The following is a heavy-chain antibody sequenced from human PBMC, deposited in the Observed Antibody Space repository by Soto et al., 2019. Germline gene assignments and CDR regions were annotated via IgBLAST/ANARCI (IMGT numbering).Heavy chain of an antibody. V-gene: IGHV4-39*01. CDR1: GGSVSSSSYY. CDR2: IYYSVST. CDR3: ARHYGGNCFDY. J-gene: IGHJ4*02. D-gene: IGHD2-15*01. Sequence: ASETLSLTCTVSGGSVSSSSYYWGWIRQPPGKGLEWIGSIYYSVSTYYNPSLKSRVTISVDTSKNQFSLKLSSVTAADTAVYYCARHYGGNCFDYWGQGTLVTVSS.